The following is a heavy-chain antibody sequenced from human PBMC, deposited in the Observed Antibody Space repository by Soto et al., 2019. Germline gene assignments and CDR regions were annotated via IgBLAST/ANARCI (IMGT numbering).Heavy chain of an antibody. CDR2: IYYSGGTQHNPSLT. D-gene: IGHD2-21*02. V-gene: IGHV4-59*01. CDR3: AREPRQGDRIYYFDS. CDR1: GGSISSYS. J-gene: IGHJ4*02. Sequence: PSETLSLTCTVSGGSISSYSWNWIRQPTGKGPEWIGYIYYSGGTQHNPSLTNYNPSLKSRVTISLDTSKNQFSLKLTSVTAADTAVYYCAREPRQGDRIYYFDSWGRGTLVTVPQ.